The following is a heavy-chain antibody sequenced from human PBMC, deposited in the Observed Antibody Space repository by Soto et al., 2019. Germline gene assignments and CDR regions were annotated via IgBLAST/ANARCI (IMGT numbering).Heavy chain of an antibody. CDR1: GYSFTNYW. D-gene: IGHD2-2*01. Sequence: GESLKISCKGSGYSFTNYWIGWVRQMPGKGLEWMGIIYPGDSDTRYSPSFQGQVTISADKSISTAYLQWSSLKASDTAMYYCARQYCISTSCYYWAKEGIYPNWFDPWGQGTLVTVSS. V-gene: IGHV5-51*01. CDR2: IYPGDSDT. CDR3: ARQYCISTSCYYWAKEGIYPNWFDP. J-gene: IGHJ5*02.